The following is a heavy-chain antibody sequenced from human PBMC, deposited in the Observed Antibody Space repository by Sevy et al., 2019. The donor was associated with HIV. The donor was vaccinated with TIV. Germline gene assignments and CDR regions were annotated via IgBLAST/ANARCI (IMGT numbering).Heavy chain of an antibody. D-gene: IGHD3-22*01. J-gene: IGHJ4*02. CDR1: GFTFSSYA. Sequence: GGSLRLSCAASGFTFSSYAMSWVRQAPGKGLEWVSSISGSGSFTYYADSVKGHFTISRDNSKNTLYLQMTGLRAEDTAVYYCAKEGQGEYYDSSGSFDYWGQGTLVTVSS. CDR2: ISGSGSFT. V-gene: IGHV3-23*01. CDR3: AKEGQGEYYDSSGSFDY.